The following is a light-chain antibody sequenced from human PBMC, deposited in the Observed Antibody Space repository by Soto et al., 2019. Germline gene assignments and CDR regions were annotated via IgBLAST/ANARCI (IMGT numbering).Light chain of an antibody. Sequence: QSVLTQPPSASGTPGQRVTISCSGSGSNIGSKTVNWYQQLPGTAPKLLIYSNYQRPSGVPDRFSGSKSGTSASLAISGLQSEDEVDYYCSAWDASLNVYVFGTGTKVTVL. J-gene: IGLJ1*01. V-gene: IGLV1-44*01. CDR2: SNY. CDR3: SAWDASLNVYV. CDR1: GSNIGSKT.